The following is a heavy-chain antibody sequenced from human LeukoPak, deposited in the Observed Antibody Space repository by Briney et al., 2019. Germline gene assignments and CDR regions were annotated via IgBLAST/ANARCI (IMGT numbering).Heavy chain of an antibody. J-gene: IGHJ4*02. V-gene: IGHV3-48*02. CDR1: GFPFSIYS. CDR3: ARDKGNDYGTYDN. Sequence: GGSLRLSCAASGFPFSIYSMHWVRQTPGKGLEWVSYSSSSGRAIYYADSVRGPFTMSRDNAKNSLFLQMDSLRDEDTAVYYCARDKGNDYGTYDNWGQGTLVTVSS. D-gene: IGHD4-17*01. CDR2: SSSSGRAI.